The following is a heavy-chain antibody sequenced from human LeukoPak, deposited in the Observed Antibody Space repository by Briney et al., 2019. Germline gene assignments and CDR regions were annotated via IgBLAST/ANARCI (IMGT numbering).Heavy chain of an antibody. D-gene: IGHD1-26*01. V-gene: IGHV3-11*01. CDR1: GFTFSDYY. CDR3: ARARGSYSFDY. CDR2: ISNSGSTI. J-gene: IGHJ4*02. Sequence: GGSLRLSCAASGFTFSDYYMSWIRQAPGRGLECVSYISNSGSTIYYADSVKGRFTISRDNAKNSLYLQMNSLRAEDTAVYYCARARGSYSFDYWGQGTLVTVSS.